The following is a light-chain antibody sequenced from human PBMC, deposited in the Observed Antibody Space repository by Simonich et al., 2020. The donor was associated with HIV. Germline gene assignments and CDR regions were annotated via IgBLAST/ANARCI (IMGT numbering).Light chain of an antibody. CDR1: SGSVSTSYY. CDR2: RTN. V-gene: IGLV8-61*01. J-gene: IGLJ2*01. Sequence: QTVVTQETSSSVSPGGTVTLTCALSSGSVSTSYYPTWYHQTPGQPPRTLIYRTNTRSSGVPDRFSGSILGNKAVLFITGAQADDEGDYYCVLYMSSGTVIFGGGTKLTVL. CDR3: VLYMSSGTVI.